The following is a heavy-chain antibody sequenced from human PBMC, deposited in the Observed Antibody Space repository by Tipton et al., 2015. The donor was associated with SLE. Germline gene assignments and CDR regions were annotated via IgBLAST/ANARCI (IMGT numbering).Heavy chain of an antibody. D-gene: IGHD2-2*02. Sequence: QSGPEVKKPGASVKVSCKASGYTFTSYGISWVRQAPGQGLEWMGWISAYNGNTNYAQKLQGRVTMTTDTSTSTAYMELRSLRSDDPAVYYCARGAVVVPAAIQDYYYYGMDVWGQGTTVTVSS. J-gene: IGHJ6*02. CDR3: ARGAVVVPAAIQDYYYYGMDV. CDR1: GYTFTSYG. CDR2: ISAYNGNT. V-gene: IGHV1-18*01.